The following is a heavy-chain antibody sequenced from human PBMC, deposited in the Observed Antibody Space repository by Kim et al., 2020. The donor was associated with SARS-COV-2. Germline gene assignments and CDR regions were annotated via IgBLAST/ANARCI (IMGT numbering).Heavy chain of an antibody. CDR1: GFTFSDYY. CDR2: ISSSGSTI. Sequence: GGSLRLSCAASGFTFSDYYMSWIRQAPGKGLEWVSYISSSGSTIYYADSVKGRFTISRDNAKNSLYLQMNSLRAEDTAVYYCARERGFHGSIFGVAKHYYYYYGMDVWGQGTTVTVSS. J-gene: IGHJ6*02. CDR3: ARERGFHGSIFGVAKHYYYYYGMDV. V-gene: IGHV3-11*01. D-gene: IGHD3-3*01.